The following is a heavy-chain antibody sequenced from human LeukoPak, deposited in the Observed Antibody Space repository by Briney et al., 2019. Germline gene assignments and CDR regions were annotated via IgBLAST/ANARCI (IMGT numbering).Heavy chain of an antibody. CDR3: ARGRRRDDSSSYYGAFDI. CDR1: GGSFSGYY. V-gene: IGHV4-34*01. CDR2: TNHSGST. D-gene: IGHD3-22*01. J-gene: IGHJ3*02. Sequence: PSETLSLTCAVYGGSFSGYYWSWIRQPPGKGLEWIGETNHSGSTNYNPSLKSRVTISVDTSKNQFSLKLSSVTAADTAVYYCARGRRRDDSSSYYGAFDIWGQGTMVTVSS.